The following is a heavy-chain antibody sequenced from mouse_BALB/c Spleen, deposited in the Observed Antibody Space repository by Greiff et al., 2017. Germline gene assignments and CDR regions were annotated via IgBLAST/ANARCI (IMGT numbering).Heavy chain of an antibody. CDR2: INSNGGST. Sequence: EVQGVESGGGLVQPGGSLKLSCAASGFTFSSYGMSWVRQTPDKRLELVATINSNGGSTYYPDSVKGRFTISRDNAKNTLYLQMSSLKSEDTAMYYCARERGSGYRSYYAMDYWGQGTSVTVSS. CDR1: GFTFSSYG. V-gene: IGHV5-6-3*01. J-gene: IGHJ4*01. CDR3: ARERGSGYRSYYAMDY. D-gene: IGHD2-14*01.